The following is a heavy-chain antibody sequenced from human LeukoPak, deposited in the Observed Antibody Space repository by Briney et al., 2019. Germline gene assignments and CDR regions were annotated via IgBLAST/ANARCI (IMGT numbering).Heavy chain of an antibody. D-gene: IGHD2-15*01. J-gene: IGHJ6*02. V-gene: IGHV3-23*01. Sequence: PGGSLRLSCAASGFTFSSYAMSWVRQAPGKGLEWVSAISGSGGSTYYAGSVKGRFTISRDNSKNTLYLQMNSLRAEDTAVYYCAKAGNEVAATRYYYYGMDVWGQGTTVTVSS. CDR3: AKAGNEVAATRYYYYGMDV. CDR1: GFTFSSYA. CDR2: ISGSGGST.